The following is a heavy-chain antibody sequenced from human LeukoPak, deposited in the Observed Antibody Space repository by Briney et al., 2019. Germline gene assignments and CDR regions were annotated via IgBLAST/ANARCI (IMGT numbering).Heavy chain of an antibody. Sequence: PGGSLRLSCAASGFTFSSYSMNWVRQAPGRGLEWVSSISSSSSYIYYADSVKGRFTISRDNAKNSLYLQMNSLRAEDTAVYYCATSPIVVADYWGQGTLVTVSS. CDR3: ATSPIVVADY. CDR2: ISSSSSYI. D-gene: IGHD2-21*01. J-gene: IGHJ4*02. CDR1: GFTFSSYS. V-gene: IGHV3-21*01.